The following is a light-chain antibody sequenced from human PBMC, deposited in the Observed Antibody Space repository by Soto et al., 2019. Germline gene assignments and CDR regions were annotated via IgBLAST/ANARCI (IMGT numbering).Light chain of an antibody. CDR1: QSVTNY. CDR2: DAS. V-gene: IGKV3-11*01. CDR3: QRRSNWPSGT. J-gene: IGKJ1*01. Sequence: EIVLTQSPATLSLSPGERATLSCRASQSVTNYVAWYQQNPGQAPRLLIYDASNRATGIPARFSGSGSGTDFPPTISSLEPEDFAVYYCQRRSNWPSGTFGQGTKVEIK.